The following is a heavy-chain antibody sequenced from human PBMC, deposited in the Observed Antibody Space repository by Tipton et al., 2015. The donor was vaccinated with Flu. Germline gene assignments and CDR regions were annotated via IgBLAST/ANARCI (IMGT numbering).Heavy chain of an antibody. J-gene: IGHJ4*02. CDR2: IWHDGSNK. V-gene: IGHV3-33*01. Sequence: SLRLSCAASGFTFSTFGMHWVRQAPGKGLEWVAVIWHDGSNKYYADSVKGRFTISRDNSKNTLYLQMNSLRAEDTAVYYCASDYLDSSSYSFDYFDYWGQGTLVTVSP. D-gene: IGHD3-22*01. CDR1: GFTFSTFG. CDR3: ASDYLDSSSYSFDYFDY.